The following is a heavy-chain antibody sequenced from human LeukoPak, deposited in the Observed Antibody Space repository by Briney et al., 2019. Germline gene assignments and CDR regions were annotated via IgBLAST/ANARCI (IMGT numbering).Heavy chain of an antibody. CDR3: ARDLGSGWMEGYFDY. J-gene: IGHJ4*02. Sequence: GGSLRLSCAASGFTFSSYGTHWVRQAPGKGLEWVAVIWYDGSNKYYGDSVKGRFTISRDNSQDTLYLQMNSLRAEDTAVYYCARDLGSGWMEGYFDYWGQGTLVTVSS. CDR1: GFTFSSYG. V-gene: IGHV3-33*01. CDR2: IWYDGSNK. D-gene: IGHD6-19*01.